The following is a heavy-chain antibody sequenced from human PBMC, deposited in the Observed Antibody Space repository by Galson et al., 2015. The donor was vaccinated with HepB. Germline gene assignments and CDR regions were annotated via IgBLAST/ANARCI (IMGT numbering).Heavy chain of an antibody. CDR1: GYSFTSYW. CDR3: ARRGGGGVREVSAYYYYAMDV. J-gene: IGHJ6*02. CDR2: IYPGDSDT. V-gene: IGHV5-51*01. D-gene: IGHD3-10*01. Sequence: QSGAEVKKPGESLKISCKGSGYSFTSYWIGWVRQMPGKGLEWMGIIYPGDSDTRYSPSFQGQVTISADKSTNTAYLQWSSLKASDSAMYYCARRGGGGVREVSAYYYYAMDVWGQGTTVTVSS.